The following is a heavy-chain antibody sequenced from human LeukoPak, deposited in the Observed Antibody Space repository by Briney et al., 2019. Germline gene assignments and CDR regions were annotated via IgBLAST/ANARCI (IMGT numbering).Heavy chain of an antibody. J-gene: IGHJ4*02. D-gene: IGHD2-15*01. Sequence: SETLSLTCAVYGGSFSGYYWSWIRQPPGKGLEWIGEINHSGSSNYNPSLKSRVTISVDTSKNQFSLKLSSVTAADTAVYYCARGLGYCSGGSCYPPVDYWGQGTLVTVSS. CDR1: GGSFSGYY. CDR3: ARGLGYCSGGSCYPPVDY. V-gene: IGHV4-34*01. CDR2: INHSGSS.